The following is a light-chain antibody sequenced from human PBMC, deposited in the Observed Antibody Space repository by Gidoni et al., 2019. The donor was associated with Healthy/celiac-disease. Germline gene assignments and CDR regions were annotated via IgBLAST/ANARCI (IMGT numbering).Light chain of an antibody. CDR2: AAS. CDR3: QQLNSYPRS. J-gene: IGKJ1*01. CDR1: QGISSY. V-gene: IGKV1-9*01. Sequence: LKLTQSPSFLSASVGDRVTITCRASQGISSYLAWYQQKPGKAPKLLSYAASTSQSGVPSRFSGSGSGTEFTLTISSLQPEDFATYYCQQLNSYPRSFGQXTKVEIK.